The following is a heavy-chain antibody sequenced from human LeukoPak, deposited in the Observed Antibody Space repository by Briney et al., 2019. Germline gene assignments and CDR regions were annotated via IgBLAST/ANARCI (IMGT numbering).Heavy chain of an antibody. CDR2: IFCSGGT. CDR3: ASLYCSSTSCYLFH. D-gene: IGHD2-2*01. CDR1: GTSISTNY. Sequence: KPSETLSLTCSVSGTSISTNYWSWIRQPPGKGLEWLGCIFCSGGTNYKPSLKSRITISVDTSKNQLSLRLSSVTAADTAVYYCASLYCSSTSCYLFHWGQGTLVTVSS. V-gene: IGHV4-59*08. J-gene: IGHJ4*02.